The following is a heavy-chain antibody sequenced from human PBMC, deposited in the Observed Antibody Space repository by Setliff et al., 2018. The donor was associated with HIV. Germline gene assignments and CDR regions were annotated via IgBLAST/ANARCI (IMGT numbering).Heavy chain of an antibody. Sequence: GGSLRLSCAASGFTFSNAWMSWVRQAPGKGLEWVCRIKSKTDGETEDYAATVKGRFTISRDDSRSTLYLQMNSLITEDTALYYCTTAVAQNWYGSGNENYWGQGTLVTVSS. J-gene: IGHJ4*02. CDR1: GFTFSNAW. V-gene: IGHV3-15*01. D-gene: IGHD3-10*01. CDR3: TTAVAQNWYGSGNENY. CDR2: IKSKTDGETE.